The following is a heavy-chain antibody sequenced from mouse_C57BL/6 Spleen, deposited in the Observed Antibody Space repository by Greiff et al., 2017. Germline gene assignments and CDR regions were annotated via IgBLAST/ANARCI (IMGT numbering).Heavy chain of an antibody. V-gene: IGHV1-39*01. CDR2: INPNYGST. D-gene: IGHD1-3*01. CDR1: GYSFTDYN. Sequence: EVQLQESGPELVKPGASVKISCTASGYSFTDYNMNWVQQSKGKSLEWIGVINPNYGSTSYNQKFKGKATVTVDQSSSTAYMPLNSLASEDSAVYYCARRSGAYWGQGTLVTVSA. J-gene: IGHJ3*01. CDR3: ARRSGAY.